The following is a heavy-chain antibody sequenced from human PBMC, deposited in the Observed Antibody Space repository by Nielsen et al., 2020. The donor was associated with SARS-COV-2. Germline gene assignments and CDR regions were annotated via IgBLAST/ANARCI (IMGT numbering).Heavy chain of an antibody. V-gene: IGHV4-39*07. CDR3: ARALKLRFLEWLLDY. J-gene: IGHJ4*02. D-gene: IGHD3-3*01. CDR2: IYYSGST. Sequence: WIRQPPGKGLEWIGSIYYSGSTYYNPSLKSRVTISVDTSKNQFSLKLSSVTAADTAVYYCARALKLRFLEWLLDYWGQGTLVTVSS.